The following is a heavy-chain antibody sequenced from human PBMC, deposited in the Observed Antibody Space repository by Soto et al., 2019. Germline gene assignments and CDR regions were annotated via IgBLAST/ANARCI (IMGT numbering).Heavy chain of an antibody. Sequence: KSSETLSLTCSVSGDSISNLDYFSAWIRQPPGQALEYIGYIYKSATTYYNPSFESRVAISVDTSKSQFSLNVTSVTAADTAVYFCARGRYCLTGRCFPNWFDSWGQGALVTVSS. CDR2: IYKSATT. CDR1: GDSISNLDYF. CDR3: ARGRYCLTGRCFPNWFDS. J-gene: IGHJ5*01. D-gene: IGHD7-27*01. V-gene: IGHV4-30-4*01.